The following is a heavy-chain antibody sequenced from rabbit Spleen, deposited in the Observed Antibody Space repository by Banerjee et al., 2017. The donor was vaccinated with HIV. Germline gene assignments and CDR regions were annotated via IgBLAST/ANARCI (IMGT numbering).Heavy chain of an antibody. CDR3: ARDGTGGSYFAL. V-gene: IGHV1S40*01. Sequence: QSLEESGGGLVKPGASLTLTCKASKFSFNSGYDMCWVRQAPGKGLEWIACVYAGSSGSTYSATWAKGRFTVSKTSSTTVTLQMTSLTAADTATYFCARDGTGGSYFALWGPGTLVTVS. CDR1: KFSFNSGYD. J-gene: IGHJ4*01. CDR2: VYAGSSGST. D-gene: IGHD8-1*01.